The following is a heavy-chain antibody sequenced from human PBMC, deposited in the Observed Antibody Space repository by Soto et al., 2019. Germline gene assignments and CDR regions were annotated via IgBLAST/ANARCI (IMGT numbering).Heavy chain of an antibody. CDR2: IWHDGTNK. D-gene: IGHD1-26*01. V-gene: IGHV3-33*01. CDR1: GFTFRTYA. CDR3: ARGQVGATYYRADY. Sequence: GSLRLSCAASGFTFRTYAMHWVRQAPGKGLEWVAVIWHDGTNKYYADSVKGRFTISRDNSNNTLYLQMNSLRAEDTAVYYCARGQVGATYYRADYWGQGALVTVSS. J-gene: IGHJ4*02.